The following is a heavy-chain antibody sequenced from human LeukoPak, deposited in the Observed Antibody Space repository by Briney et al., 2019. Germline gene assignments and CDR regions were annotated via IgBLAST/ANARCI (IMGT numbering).Heavy chain of an antibody. D-gene: IGHD3-22*01. J-gene: IGHJ4*02. Sequence: SETLSLTCTVSGGSISSGGYYWSWVRQHPGKGLEWIGYIYYSGSTYYNPSLKSRVTISVDTSKSQFSLKLSSVTAADTAVYYCASDSSGFLFDYWGQGTLVTVSP. V-gene: IGHV4-31*03. CDR2: IYYSGST. CDR1: GGSISSGGYY. CDR3: ASDSSGFLFDY.